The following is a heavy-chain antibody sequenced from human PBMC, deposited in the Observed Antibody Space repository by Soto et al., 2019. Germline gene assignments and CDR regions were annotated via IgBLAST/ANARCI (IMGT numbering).Heavy chain of an antibody. CDR2: IYYSGSA. CDR3: ARRGVSGPVDY. CDR1: GGSISSSSYY. V-gene: IGHV4-39*02. J-gene: IGHJ4*02. D-gene: IGHD3-10*01. Sequence: QLQLQESDPGLVKPSETLSLTFTVSGGSISSSSYYWGWIRQPPGKGLEWIGNIYYSGSAYYNPSPKSRVTISVDMSKNNFSLRLSSVTAADTAVYYCARRGVSGPVDYWGQGTLVTVSS.